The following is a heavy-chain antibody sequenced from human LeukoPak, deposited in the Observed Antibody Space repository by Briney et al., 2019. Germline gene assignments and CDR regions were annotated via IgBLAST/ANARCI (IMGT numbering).Heavy chain of an antibody. D-gene: IGHD6-13*01. J-gene: IGHJ4*02. V-gene: IGHV3-7*03. CDR3: ARDSGWWRFDF. Sequence: GGSLRLSCAASGLNFSSRWMNWVRQAPGQGLEWVASIKEDGSEKHYVDSVKGRFTISRDNGKNSLYLQMNSLRAEDTAVYYCARDSGWWRFDFWGQGTLVTVSS. CDR2: IKEDGSEK. CDR1: GLNFSSRW.